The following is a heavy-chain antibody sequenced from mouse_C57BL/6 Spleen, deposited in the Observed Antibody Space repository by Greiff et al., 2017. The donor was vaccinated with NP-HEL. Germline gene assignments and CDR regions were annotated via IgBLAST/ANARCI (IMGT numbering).Heavy chain of an antibody. J-gene: IGHJ2*01. CDR1: GYSITSGYY. V-gene: IGHV3-6*01. CDR3: ARGTTVEYYFDY. D-gene: IGHD1-1*01. CDR2: ISYDGSN. Sequence: EVQLKESGPGLVKPSQSLSLTCSVTGYSITSGYYWNWIRQFPGNKLEWMGYISYDGSNNYNPSLKNRISITRDTSKNQFFLKLNSVTTEDTATYYCARGTTVEYYFDYWGQGTTLTVSS.